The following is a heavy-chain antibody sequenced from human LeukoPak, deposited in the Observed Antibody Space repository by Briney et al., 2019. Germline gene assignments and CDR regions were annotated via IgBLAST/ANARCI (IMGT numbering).Heavy chain of an antibody. D-gene: IGHD5-18*01. V-gene: IGHV3-9*03. CDR1: GFTFDDYA. CDR2: ISWNSGSI. Sequence: PGRSLRLSCAASGFTFDDYAMDWVRQAPGKGLEWVSGISWNSGSIGYADSVKGRFTISRDNAKNSLYLQMNSLRAEDMALYYCAKGIGYSYGGNWFDPWGQGTLVTVSS. J-gene: IGHJ5*02. CDR3: AKGIGYSYGGNWFDP.